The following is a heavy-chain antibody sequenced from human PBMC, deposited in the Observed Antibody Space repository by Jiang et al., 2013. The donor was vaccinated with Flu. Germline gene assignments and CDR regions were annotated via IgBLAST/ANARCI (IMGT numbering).Heavy chain of an antibody. Sequence: KDRGESLKISCKGSGYSFTSYWIGWVRQMPGKGLEWMGIIYPGDSDTRYSPSFQGQVTISADKSISTAYLQWSSLKASDTAMYYCARGARVSSSNNWFDPWGQGTPVTVSS. CDR2: IYPGDSDT. CDR3: ARGARVSSSNNWFDP. CDR1: GYSFTSYW. J-gene: IGHJ5*02. D-gene: IGHD6-6*01. V-gene: IGHV5-51*03.